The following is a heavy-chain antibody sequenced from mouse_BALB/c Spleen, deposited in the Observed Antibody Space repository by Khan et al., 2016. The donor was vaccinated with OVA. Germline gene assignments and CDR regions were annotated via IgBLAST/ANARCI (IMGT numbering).Heavy chain of an antibody. CDR1: GYSITTNYA. CDR2: ISYSGST. Sequence: VQLQQSGPGLVKPSQSLSLTCTVTGYSITTNYAWDWIRQFPGNKLEWMGYISYSGSTSYNPSLKSRISITRDTSKNQFFLQLNSVTTEDTATYYCGRKNYYGYAVDYWGQGTSVTVSS. CDR3: GRKNYYGYAVDY. V-gene: IGHV3-2*02. D-gene: IGHD1-1*01. J-gene: IGHJ4*01.